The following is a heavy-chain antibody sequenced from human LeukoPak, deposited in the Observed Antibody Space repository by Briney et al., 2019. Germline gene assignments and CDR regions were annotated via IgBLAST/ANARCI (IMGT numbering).Heavy chain of an antibody. Sequence: GASVKVSCKASGYTFTGYYMHWVRQAPGQGLEWMGWINPNSGGTNYAQKSQGRVTMTRDTSISTAYMELSRLRSDDTAVYYCAITRAIWFGEADAFDIWGQGTMVTVSS. V-gene: IGHV1-2*02. CDR1: GYTFTGYY. CDR2: INPNSGGT. D-gene: IGHD3-10*01. J-gene: IGHJ3*02. CDR3: AITRAIWFGEADAFDI.